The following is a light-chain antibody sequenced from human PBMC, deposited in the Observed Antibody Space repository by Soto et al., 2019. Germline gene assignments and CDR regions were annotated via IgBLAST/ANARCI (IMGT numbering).Light chain of an antibody. CDR3: SSYAGNSIFVI. V-gene: IGLV2-8*01. CDR1: SSDLGTYDY. CDR2: EVT. Sequence: QCVLTQPPSASGSPGQTVTISCTGTSSDLGTYDYVSWYQQHPGKASKLMMYEVTKRPSGVPGRCSGSKSGNTASPAVSGLQSEDEADYYRSSYAGNSIFVIFGGGTKVTVL. J-gene: IGLJ2*01.